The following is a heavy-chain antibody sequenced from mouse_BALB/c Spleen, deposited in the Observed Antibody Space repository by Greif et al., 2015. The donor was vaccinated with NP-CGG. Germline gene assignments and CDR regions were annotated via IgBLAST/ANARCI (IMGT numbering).Heavy chain of an antibody. J-gene: IGHJ4*01. CDR3: AREGMYDAMDY. CDR2: IDPANGNT. V-gene: IGHV14-3*02. CDR1: GFNIKDTY. Sequence: EVQLQQSGAEPVKPGASVKLSCTASGFNIKDTYMHWVKQRPEQGLEWIGRIDPANGNTKYDPKFQGKATITADTSSNTAYLQLSSLTSEDTAVYYCAREGMYDAMDYWGQGTSVTVSS.